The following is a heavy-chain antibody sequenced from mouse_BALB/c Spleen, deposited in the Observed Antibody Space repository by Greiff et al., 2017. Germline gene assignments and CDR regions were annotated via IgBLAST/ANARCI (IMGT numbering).Heavy chain of an antibody. Sequence: LQQPGSELVRPGASVKLSCKASGYTFTSYWMHWVKQRPGQGLEWIGNIYPGSGSTNYDDKFKSKATLTVDTSSSTAYMQLSSLTSEDSAVYYCTRSSTVVAMDYWGQGTSVTVSS. CDR1: GYTFTSYW. CDR3: TRSSTVVAMDY. V-gene: IGHV1S22*01. CDR2: IYPGSGST. D-gene: IGHD1-1*01. J-gene: IGHJ4*01.